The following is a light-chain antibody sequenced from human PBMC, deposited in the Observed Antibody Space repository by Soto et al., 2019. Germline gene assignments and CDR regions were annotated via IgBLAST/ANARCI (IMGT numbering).Light chain of an antibody. Sequence: DIQMTQSPSSLSVFVGDRVTITCRASQSITNYLNWYQQKPGKAPKLLVYAASSLQSGVPSRFSGNGSGTDFTLTISSLQPEDFASYHCQQSDSYPYTFGQGTKLVIK. CDR1: QSITNY. V-gene: IGKV1-39*01. J-gene: IGKJ2*01. CDR2: AAS. CDR3: QQSDSYPYT.